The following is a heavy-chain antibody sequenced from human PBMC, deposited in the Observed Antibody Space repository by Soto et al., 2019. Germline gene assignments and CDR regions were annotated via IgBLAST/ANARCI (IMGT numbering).Heavy chain of an antibody. CDR3: AKALYSSSWDNWFDP. D-gene: IGHD6-13*01. CDR1: GFTFSSYG. Sequence: GGSLRLSCAASGFTFSSYGMHWVRQAQGKGLEWVAVISYDGSNKYYADSVKGRFTISRDNSKNTLYLQMNSLRAEDTAVYYCAKALYSSSWDNWFDPWGQGTLVTVSS. V-gene: IGHV3-30*18. CDR2: ISYDGSNK. J-gene: IGHJ5*02.